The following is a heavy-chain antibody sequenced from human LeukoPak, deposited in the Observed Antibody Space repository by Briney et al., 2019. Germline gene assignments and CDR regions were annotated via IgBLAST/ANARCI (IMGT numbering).Heavy chain of an antibody. CDR1: GGTFSSYS. CDR3: ARGRVSGTTLVTWFDI. Sequence: ASVKLSCKASGGTFSSYSISWVRQAPGQGLEWVGGIISISPTANYAQKFQDRVTMNMDESTTTAFMELSSLISDDTAVYYCARGRVSGTTLVTWFDIWGEGTLVTVS. V-gene: IGHV1-69*05. J-gene: IGHJ5*02. CDR2: IISISPTA. D-gene: IGHD1-7*01.